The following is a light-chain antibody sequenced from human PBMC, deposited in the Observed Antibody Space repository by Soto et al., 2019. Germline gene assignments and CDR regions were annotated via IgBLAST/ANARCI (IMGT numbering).Light chain of an antibody. CDR1: NIGSKS. V-gene: IGLV3-21*02. J-gene: IGLJ1*01. CDR3: QVWDSSSDHYV. CDR2: DDS. Sequence: SSTLSPPPSVSVSPGQTARITYGGNNIGSKSVHWYQQKPGQAPVLVVYDDSDRPSGIPERFSGSNSGNTATLTISRVEAGDEADYYCQVWDSSSDHYVFGTGTKVTVL.